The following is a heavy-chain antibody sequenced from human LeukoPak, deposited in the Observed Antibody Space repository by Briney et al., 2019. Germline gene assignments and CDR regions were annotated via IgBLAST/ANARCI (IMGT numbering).Heavy chain of an antibody. CDR1: GGSISSGDYY. D-gene: IGHD3-16*01. Sequence: TSETLSLTCTVSGGSISSGDYYWSWIRQPAGKGLEWIGRIYTSGSTNYNPSLKSRVTISVDTSKNQFSLKLSSVTAADTAVYYCARTGNWGAFDIWGQGTMVTVSS. CDR3: ARTGNWGAFDI. V-gene: IGHV4-61*02. J-gene: IGHJ3*02. CDR2: IYTSGST.